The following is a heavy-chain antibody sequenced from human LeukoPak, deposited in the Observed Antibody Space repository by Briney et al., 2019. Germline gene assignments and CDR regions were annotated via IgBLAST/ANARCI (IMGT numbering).Heavy chain of an antibody. CDR2: ISGSGGST. CDR1: GFTFSSYA. J-gene: IGHJ4*02. CDR3: AKRPAGVVIVYYSDY. Sequence: GGSLRLSCAASGFTFSSYAMSWVRQAPGKGLEWVSAISGSGGSTYYADSVKGRFTISRDNSKNTLYLQMNSLRAEDTAVYYCAKRPAGVVIVYYSDYWGLGTLVTVSS. D-gene: IGHD3-3*01. V-gene: IGHV3-23*01.